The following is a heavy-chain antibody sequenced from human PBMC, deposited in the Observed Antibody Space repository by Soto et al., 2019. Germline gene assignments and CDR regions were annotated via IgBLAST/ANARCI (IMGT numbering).Heavy chain of an antibody. Sequence: ASVKVSCKASGYTFTGYYMHWVRQAPGQGLEWRGWINCKSRGTNYAQQFQGRVTMTRDTSISTAYMELSRLRSDDTAVYYCARMATSGTLNWFDPWGQGTLLTVSS. CDR1: GYTFTGYY. CDR2: INCKSRGT. J-gene: IGHJ5*02. CDR3: ARMATSGTLNWFDP. V-gene: IGHV1-2*02.